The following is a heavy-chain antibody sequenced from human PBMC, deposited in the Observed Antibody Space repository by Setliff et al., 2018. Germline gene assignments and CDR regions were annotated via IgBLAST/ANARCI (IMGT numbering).Heavy chain of an antibody. CDR2: VYYSGTT. CDR3: ARALDTGGYRYNRMGYLDS. D-gene: IGHD2-8*02. J-gene: IGHJ4*02. CDR1: GGSISTYY. V-gene: IGHV4-59*08. Sequence: PSETLSLTCTVSGGSISTYYWSWIRQPPGKGLEFIGYVYYSGTTNYDPSLKSRVTISLDTSKNQFSLSLTSVTAEDTAVYYCARALDTGGYRYNRMGYLDSWGQGTLVTVSS.